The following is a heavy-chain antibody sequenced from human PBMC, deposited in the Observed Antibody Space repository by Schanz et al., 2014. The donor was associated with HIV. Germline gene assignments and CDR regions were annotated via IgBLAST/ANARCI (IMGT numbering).Heavy chain of an antibody. CDR1: GFTVSSNY. CDR3: ARSPDWAGTDAFDI. CDR2: IYSGGST. V-gene: IGHV3-53*01. D-gene: IGHD6-19*01. J-gene: IGHJ3*02. Sequence: EVQLVESGGGLIQPGGSLRLSCAASGFTVSSNYMSWVRQAPGKGLEWVSVIYSGGSTYYADSVKGRFTISRDNSKNTLYLQMNSLRAEDTAIYYCARSPDWAGTDAFDIWGQGTMVTVSS.